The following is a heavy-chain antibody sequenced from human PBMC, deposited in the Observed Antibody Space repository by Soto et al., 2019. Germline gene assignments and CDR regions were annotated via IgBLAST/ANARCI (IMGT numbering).Heavy chain of an antibody. J-gene: IGHJ6*02. CDR2: INPNSGGT. V-gene: IGHV1-2*02. D-gene: IGHD2-2*01. Sequence: ASVKVSCKXSGYTFTGYYMHWVRQAPGQGLEWMGWINPNSGGTNYAQKFQGRVTMTRDTSISTAYMELSRLRSDDTAVYYCARANQYHRIYYYGMDVWGQGTTVTVSS. CDR1: GYTFTGYY. CDR3: ARANQYHRIYYYGMDV.